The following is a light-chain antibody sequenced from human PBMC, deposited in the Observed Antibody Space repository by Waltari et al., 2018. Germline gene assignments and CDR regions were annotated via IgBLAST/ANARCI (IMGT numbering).Light chain of an antibody. CDR2: EVS. V-gene: IGLV2-14*01. CDR3: KSYTTKNTWV. CDR1: SNHVGGYSY. Sequence: QSALTQPASVSGSPGQSITISCTGTSNHVGGYSYVSWYQQHPGKAPKLMIFEVSKRPSGVSNRFSGSKSDNTASLTISGLQAEDEADYFCKSYTTKNTWVFGGGTKLTVL. J-gene: IGLJ3*02.